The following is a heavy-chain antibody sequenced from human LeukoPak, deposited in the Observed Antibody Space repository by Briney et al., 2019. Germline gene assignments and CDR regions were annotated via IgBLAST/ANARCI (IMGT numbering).Heavy chain of an antibody. V-gene: IGHV4-39*07. Sequence: SETLYLTCTVSGGSTSGSSYYWGWIRQPPGKGLEWIGSIYYSGSTYYNPSLKSRVTISVDTSKNQFSLKLGSVTAADTAVYYCARDTSGDCGGDCSFAFDIWGQGTMVTVSS. D-gene: IGHD2-21*02. CDR3: ARDTSGDCGGDCSFAFDI. CDR1: GGSTSGSSYY. J-gene: IGHJ3*02. CDR2: IYYSGST.